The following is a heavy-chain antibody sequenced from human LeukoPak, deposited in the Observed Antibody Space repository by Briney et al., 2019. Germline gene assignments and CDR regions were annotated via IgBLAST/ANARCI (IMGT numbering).Heavy chain of an antibody. CDR2: IYTSGST. D-gene: IGHD6-13*01. J-gene: IGHJ5*02. V-gene: IGHV4-61*02. Sequence: SQTLSLTCTVSGGSISSGSYYWSWIRQPAGKGLEWIGRIYTSGSTNYNPSLKSRVTISVDTSKNQFSLKLSSVTAADTAVYYCARAWAVRIAAAGKGRWFDPWGQGTLVTVSS. CDR3: ARAWAVRIAAAGKGRWFDP. CDR1: GGSISSGSYY.